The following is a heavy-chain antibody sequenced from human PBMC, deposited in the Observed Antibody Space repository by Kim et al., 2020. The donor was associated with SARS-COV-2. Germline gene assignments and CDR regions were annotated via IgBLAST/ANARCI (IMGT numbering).Heavy chain of an antibody. D-gene: IGHD6-13*01. V-gene: IGHV3-33*01. CDR2: SNK. J-gene: IGHJ4*02. CDR3: ARGGAAAD. Sequence: SNKDDADSVKGRFTISRNNSKNPLYLQMNSLRAEDTAVYDCARGGAAADWGQGTLVTVSS.